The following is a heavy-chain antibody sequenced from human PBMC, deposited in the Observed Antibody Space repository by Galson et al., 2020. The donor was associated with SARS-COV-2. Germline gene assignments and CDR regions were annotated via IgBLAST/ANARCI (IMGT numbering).Heavy chain of an antibody. V-gene: IGHV3-11*04. CDR3: AKALDGQNFFDL. Sequence: SWIRQAPGKGLEWVSYISRHGDTIYYPNSVKGRFTVSRDNAKKFLYLQMNSLRAEDTAVYYCAKALDGQNFFDLWGRGTLVTVSS. J-gene: IGHJ2*01. CDR2: ISRHGDTI.